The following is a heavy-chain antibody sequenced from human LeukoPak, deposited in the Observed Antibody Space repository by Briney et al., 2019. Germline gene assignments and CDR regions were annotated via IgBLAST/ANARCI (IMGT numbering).Heavy chain of an antibody. D-gene: IGHD3-22*01. CDR2: IWYDGSNK. CDR1: GFTFSSYG. J-gene: IGHJ4*02. Sequence: GGSLRLSCAASGFTFSSYGMHWVRQAPGKGLEWVAVIWYDGSNKYYADSVKGRFTIFRDNSKNTLYLQMNSLRAEDTAVYYCARSYYYDSSGYYLRDFDYWGQGTLVTVSS. V-gene: IGHV3-33*01. CDR3: ARSYYYDSSGYYLRDFDY.